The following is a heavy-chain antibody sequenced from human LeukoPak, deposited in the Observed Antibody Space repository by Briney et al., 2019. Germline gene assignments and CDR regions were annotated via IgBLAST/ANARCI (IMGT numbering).Heavy chain of an antibody. CDR3: ARVTVMVYAKD. D-gene: IGHD2-8*01. J-gene: IGHJ4*02. CDR2: IYYSGST. CDR1: GGSISSGDYY. V-gene: IGHV4-30-4*08. Sequence: PSETLSLTCTVSGGSISSGDYYWSWIRQPPGKGLEWIGYIYYSGSTYYNPSLKSRVTISVDTSKNQFSLKLSSVTAADTAVYYCARVTVMVYAKDWGQGTLVTVSS.